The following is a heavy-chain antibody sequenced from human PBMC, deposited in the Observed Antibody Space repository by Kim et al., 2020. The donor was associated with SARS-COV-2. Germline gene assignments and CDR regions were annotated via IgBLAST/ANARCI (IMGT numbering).Heavy chain of an antibody. V-gene: IGHV4-39*01. CDR3: AKNNWNYIWWFDP. Sequence: SETLSLTCTVSGGSISSSSYYWGWIRQPPGKGLEWIGSIYYSGSTYYNPSLKSRVTTSVDTSKNQFSLMLSSVTAADTAVYYCAKNNWNYIWWFDPWGQGTLVTVSS. D-gene: IGHD1-7*01. CDR2: IYYSGST. J-gene: IGHJ5*02. CDR1: GGSISSSSYY.